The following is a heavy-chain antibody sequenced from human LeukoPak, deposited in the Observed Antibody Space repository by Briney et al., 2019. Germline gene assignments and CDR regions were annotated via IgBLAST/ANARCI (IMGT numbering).Heavy chain of an antibody. CDR2: ISYSGST. Sequence: ETLSLTCTVSGGSISSYYWSWIRQPPGKGLEWIGYISYSGSTNYNPSLKSRVTISVDTSKNQFSLKLNSVTAADTAVYCCARHLFCGGDCYTGYFDYWGQGTLVTVSS. CDR3: ARHLFCGGDCYTGYFDY. D-gene: IGHD2-21*02. CDR1: GGSISSYY. J-gene: IGHJ4*02. V-gene: IGHV4-59*08.